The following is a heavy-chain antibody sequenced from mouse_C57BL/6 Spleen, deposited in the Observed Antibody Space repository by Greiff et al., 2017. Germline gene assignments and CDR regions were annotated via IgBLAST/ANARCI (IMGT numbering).Heavy chain of an antibody. D-gene: IGHD4-1*01. Sequence: QVQLQQSGPGLVAPSQSLSITCTVSGFSLTSYGVDWVRQSPGKGLEWLGVIWGVGSTNYNSALKSRLSISKDNSKSQVFLKMNSLQTDDTAMYYCARGNWDAMDYWGQGTSVTVSS. CDR3: ARGNWDAMDY. V-gene: IGHV2-6*01. CDR2: IWGVGST. CDR1: GFSLTSYG. J-gene: IGHJ4*01.